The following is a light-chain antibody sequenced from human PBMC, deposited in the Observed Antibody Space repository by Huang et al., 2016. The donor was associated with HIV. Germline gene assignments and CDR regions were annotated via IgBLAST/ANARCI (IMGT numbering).Light chain of an antibody. Sequence: IVMSQFPATLSVSPGERVTVSCRANRSVSSNLAWYQQRPGQAPRLLTYGPSPRAPGIPARFSGSGSGTGFSLTISSLQSEDFALYYCQQYNNWLLSVGGGTRVDI. CDR2: GPS. CDR3: QQYNNWLLS. V-gene: IGKV3-15*01. CDR1: RSVSSN. J-gene: IGKJ4*01.